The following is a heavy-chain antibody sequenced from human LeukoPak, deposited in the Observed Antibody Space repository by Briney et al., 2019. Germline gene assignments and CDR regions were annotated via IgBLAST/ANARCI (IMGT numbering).Heavy chain of an antibody. CDR2: INPNSGGA. Sequence: ASVKVSCKASGYTFTDYYIHWVRQAPGQGLEWMGWINPNSGGANYPQTFQGRVTMTRDTSITTAYMELSRLRSDDTAVYYCARDEMWTFDAFDMWGQGTLVTVSS. CDR1: GYTFTDYY. CDR3: ARDEMWTFDAFDM. V-gene: IGHV1-2*02. D-gene: IGHD3/OR15-3a*01. J-gene: IGHJ3*02.